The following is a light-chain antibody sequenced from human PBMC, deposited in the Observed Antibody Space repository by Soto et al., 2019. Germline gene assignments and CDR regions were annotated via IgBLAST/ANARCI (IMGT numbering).Light chain of an antibody. J-gene: IGKJ1*01. Sequence: DIQMTQSPSTLSASLGDRVTIAFRASQNINPLLAWYQQKPGKAPQLLIYDASNLESGVPSRFSGSGSGTEFTLSISSLQPDDFATYYCQKCYINWPFGQGPKVDI. V-gene: IGKV1-5*01. CDR2: DAS. CDR1: QNINPL. CDR3: QKCYINWP.